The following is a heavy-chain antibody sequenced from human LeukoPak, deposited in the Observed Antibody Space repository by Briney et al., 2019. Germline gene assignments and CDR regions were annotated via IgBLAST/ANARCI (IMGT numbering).Heavy chain of an antibody. CDR3: ARGDPHADL. J-gene: IGHJ5*02. Sequence: GGSLRLSCAASGFDLNTYEMNWVRQAPGKGLEWIADITISGHTKNYADSVRGRFTISRDNAGPSLSLQMNSLRVEDTGVYYCARGDPHADLWGQGTLVTVSS. V-gene: IGHV3-48*03. CDR2: ITISGHTK. CDR1: GFDLNTYE.